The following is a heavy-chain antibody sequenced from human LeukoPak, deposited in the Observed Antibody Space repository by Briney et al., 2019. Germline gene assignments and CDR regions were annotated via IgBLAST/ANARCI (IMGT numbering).Heavy chain of an antibody. J-gene: IGHJ4*02. CDR3: AREKPMVRGAFDY. V-gene: IGHV4-34*01. CDR2: INHSGST. Sequence: SETLSLTCAVYGGSFSGYYWSWIRQPPGKGLEWIGEINHSGSTNYNPSLKSRVTISVDTSKNQFSLKLGSVTAADTAVYYCAREKPMVRGAFDYWGQGTLVTVSS. CDR1: GGSFSGYY. D-gene: IGHD3-10*01.